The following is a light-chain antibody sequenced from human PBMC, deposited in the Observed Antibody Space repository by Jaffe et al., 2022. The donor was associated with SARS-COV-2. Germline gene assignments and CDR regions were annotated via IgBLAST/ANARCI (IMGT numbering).Light chain of an antibody. CDR1: QSVSSY. V-gene: IGKV3-11*01. J-gene: IGKJ3*01. CDR3: QQRSTQEFT. Sequence: EIVLTQSPATLSLSPGERATLSCRASQSVSSYLAWYQQKPGQAPRLLIYDASNRATGIPARFSGSGSGTDFTLTISSLEPEDFAVYYCQQRSTQEFTFGPGTKVDIK. CDR2: DAS.